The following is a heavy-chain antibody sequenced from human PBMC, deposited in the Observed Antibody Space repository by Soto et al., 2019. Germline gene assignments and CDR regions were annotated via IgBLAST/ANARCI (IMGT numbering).Heavy chain of an antibody. V-gene: IGHV1-69*12. D-gene: IGHD2-21*02. CDR3: ATFSCGGDCYIDAFDI. CDR1: GGTFSSYA. CDR2: IIPIFGTA. J-gene: IGHJ3*02. Sequence: QVQLVQSGAEVKKPGSSVKVSCKASGGTFSSYAISWVRQAPGQGLEWMGGIIPIFGTANYAQKFQGRVTITADESTSTAYMDLSSLRSEDTAVYYCATFSCGGDCYIDAFDIWGQGTMVTVSS.